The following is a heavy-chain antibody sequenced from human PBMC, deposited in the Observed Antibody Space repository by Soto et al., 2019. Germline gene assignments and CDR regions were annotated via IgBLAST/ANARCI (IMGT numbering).Heavy chain of an antibody. D-gene: IGHD6-13*01. J-gene: IGHJ6*02. V-gene: IGHV5-10-1*01. CDR1: GYSFTSYW. CDR3: ARERGGAYSSSWTDGMDV. CDR2: IDPSDSYT. Sequence: GESLKISCKGSGYSFTSYWISWVRQMPGKGLEWMGRIDPSDSYTNYSPSFQGHVTISADKSISTAYLQWSSLKASDTAMYYCARERGGAYSSSWTDGMDVWGQGTTVTVSS.